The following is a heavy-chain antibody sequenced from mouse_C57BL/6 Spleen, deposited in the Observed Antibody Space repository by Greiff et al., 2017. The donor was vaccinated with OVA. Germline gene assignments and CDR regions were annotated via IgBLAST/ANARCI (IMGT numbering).Heavy chain of an antibody. CDR2: TFYSGIT. CDR1: GFSINSDCY. V-gene: IGHV3-3*01. D-gene: IGHD2-4*01. Sequence: EVQLVESGPSLVRPSQTLSLTCTVTGFSINSDCYWIWIRQFPGNKLEYIGYTFYSGITYYNPSLESRTYITRDTSKNQFSLKLSSVTTEDTATYYCARGIYYDYDGYFDVWGTGTTVTVSS. CDR3: ARGIYYDYDGYFDV. J-gene: IGHJ1*03.